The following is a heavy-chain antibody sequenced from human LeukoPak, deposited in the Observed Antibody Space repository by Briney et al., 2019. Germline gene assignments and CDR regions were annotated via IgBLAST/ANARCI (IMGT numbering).Heavy chain of an antibody. CDR3: AKGRDGYNSLDYFDY. Sequence: PGASLRLSCAASGFTCSSYAMSWVRQAPGKGLEWVSAISGSGGSTYYADSAKGRFTISRDNSKNTLYLQMNSLRAEDTAVYYCAKGRDGYNSLDYFDYWGQGTLVTVSS. CDR2: ISGSGGST. J-gene: IGHJ4*02. CDR1: GFTCSSYA. V-gene: IGHV3-23*01. D-gene: IGHD5-24*01.